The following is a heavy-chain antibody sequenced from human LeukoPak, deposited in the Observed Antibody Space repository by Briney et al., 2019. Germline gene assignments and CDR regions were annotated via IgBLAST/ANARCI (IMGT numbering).Heavy chain of an antibody. V-gene: IGHV1-18*01. CDR2: ISANNGNT. CDR3: ARDIFLNCSYIDA. D-gene: IGHD2-21*02. CDR1: GYTFTSYG. J-gene: IGHJ5*01. Sequence: ASVKVSCKASGYTFTSYGISWVRQAPGQGLEWTGWISANNGNTNYAQKFQGRVTITTDTSTSTAYMELSSLRSDDTAVYYCARDIFLNCSYIDAWGQGTPVTVSS.